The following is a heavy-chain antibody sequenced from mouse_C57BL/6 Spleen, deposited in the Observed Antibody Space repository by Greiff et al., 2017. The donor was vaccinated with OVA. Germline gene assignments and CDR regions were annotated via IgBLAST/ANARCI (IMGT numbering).Heavy chain of an antibody. V-gene: IGHV1-61*01. CDR3: ARSNFPFDY. Sequence: QVQLQQPGAELVRPGSSVKLSCKASGYTFTSYWMDWVKQRPGQGLEWIGNIYPSDSETHYNQKFKDKATLTVDKSSSTAYMQLSSLTSEDSAVYYCARSNFPFDYWSQGTTLTVSS. J-gene: IGHJ2*01. D-gene: IGHD4-1*01. CDR2: IYPSDSET. CDR1: GYTFTSYW.